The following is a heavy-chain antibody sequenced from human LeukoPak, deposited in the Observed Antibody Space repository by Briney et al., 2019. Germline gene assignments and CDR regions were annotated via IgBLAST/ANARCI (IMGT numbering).Heavy chain of an antibody. V-gene: IGHV4-59*08. D-gene: IGHD3-16*01. Sequence: SETLSLTCTVSGGSISSYYWSWIRQPPGKGLEWIGYIYYSGSTNYNPSLKSRVTISVDTSKNLFSLKLSSVTAADTAVYYCARHGGKLHLDYWGQGTLVTVSS. CDR2: IYYSGST. CDR3: ARHGGKLHLDY. CDR1: GGSISSYY. J-gene: IGHJ4*02.